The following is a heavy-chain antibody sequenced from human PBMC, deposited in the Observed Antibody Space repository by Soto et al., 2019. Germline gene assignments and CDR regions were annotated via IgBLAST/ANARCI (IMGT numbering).Heavy chain of an antibody. CDR3: ARDTDWGSPYYGMDV. J-gene: IGHJ6*02. CDR1: GFTFSSYG. CDR2: IWYDGSNK. Sequence: GGSLRLSCAASGFTFSSYGMHWVRQAPGKGLEWVAVIWYDGSNKYYADSVKGRFTISRDNSKNTLYLQMNSLRAEDTAVYYCARDTDWGSPYYGMDVWGQGTTVTVSS. D-gene: IGHD7-27*01. V-gene: IGHV3-33*01.